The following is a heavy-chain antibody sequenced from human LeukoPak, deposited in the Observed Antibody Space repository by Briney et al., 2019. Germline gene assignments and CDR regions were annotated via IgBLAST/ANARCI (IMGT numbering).Heavy chain of an antibody. J-gene: IGHJ4*02. CDR1: GGSISSGGYY. CDR2: IYYSGST. CDR3: ARVDILTGQYYFDY. V-gene: IGHV4-31*03. D-gene: IGHD3-9*01. Sequence: PSETLSLTCTVSGGSISSGGYYWSWIRQHPGKGLEWIGYIYYSGSTYYNPSLKSRVTISVDTSKNQFSLKLSSVTAADTAVYYCARVDILTGQYYFDYWGQGTLVTVSS.